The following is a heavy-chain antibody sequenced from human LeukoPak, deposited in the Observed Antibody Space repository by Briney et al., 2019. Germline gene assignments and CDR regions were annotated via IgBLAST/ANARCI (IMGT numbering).Heavy chain of an antibody. V-gene: IGHV4-4*02. CDR3: SRENGAFSPFGY. J-gene: IGHJ4*02. Sequence: SGTLSLTCGVSGGSITSTNWWSWVRPPPGQGLEWIGEVSLSGLTNYNPSLSSRVIIALETSKNHLSLHLTSVTAADTAVYYCSRENGAFSPFGYWGQGYLVTVLS. CDR2: VSLSGLT. D-gene: IGHD2-8*01. CDR1: GGSITSTNW.